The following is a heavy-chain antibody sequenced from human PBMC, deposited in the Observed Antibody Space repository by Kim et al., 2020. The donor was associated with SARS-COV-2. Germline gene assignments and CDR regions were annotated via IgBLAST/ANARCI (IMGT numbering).Heavy chain of an antibody. Sequence: ASVKVSCKASGYTFTSYAMNWVRQAPGQGLEWMGWINTNTGNPTYAQGFTGRFVFSLDTSVSTAYLQISSLKAEDTAVYYCAREYDYVWGSYRSMLPNWFDPWGQGTLVTVSS. D-gene: IGHD3-16*02. CDR3: AREYDYVWGSYRSMLPNWFDP. J-gene: IGHJ5*02. CDR2: INTNTGNP. V-gene: IGHV7-4-1*02. CDR1: GYTFTSYA.